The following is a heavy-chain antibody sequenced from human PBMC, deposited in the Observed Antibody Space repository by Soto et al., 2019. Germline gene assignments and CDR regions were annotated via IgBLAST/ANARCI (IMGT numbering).Heavy chain of an antibody. Sequence: EVQVLESGGGLVQPGASLRLSCAASGFSFNTYAMSWVRLAPGKGLEWVSAISGSGGNTYYTDSVKGRFTISRDNSKNTLYLQMNSLRAEDTAVYYCAKAMTSSWTLSSWGQGTLVTVSS. D-gene: IGHD6-13*01. V-gene: IGHV3-23*01. CDR3: AKAMTSSWTLSS. CDR1: GFSFNTYA. J-gene: IGHJ5*02. CDR2: ISGSGGNT.